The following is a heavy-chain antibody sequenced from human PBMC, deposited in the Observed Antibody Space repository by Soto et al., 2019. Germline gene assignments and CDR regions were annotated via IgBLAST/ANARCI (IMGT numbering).Heavy chain of an antibody. CDR2: IYWDDDK. D-gene: IGHD2-8*01. V-gene: IGHV2-5*02. CDR1: GFSLSTSGVG. CDR3: AHIPSGYCTNCSPRGEL. Sequence: VSGPTLVNPTQTLTLTCTFSGFSLSTSGVGVGWIRQPPGKALEWLALIYWDDDKRYSPSLKSRLTITKDTSKNQVVLTMTNMDPVDTATYYCAHIPSGYCTNCSPRGELWGQGTLVTVSS. J-gene: IGHJ4*02.